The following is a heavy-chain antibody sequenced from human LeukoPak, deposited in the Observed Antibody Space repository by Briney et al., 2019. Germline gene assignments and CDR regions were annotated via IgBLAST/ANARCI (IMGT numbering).Heavy chain of an antibody. CDR3: ARPNYDFWSGYYPAHYYYYYMDV. CDR1: GYTFTSYG. Sequence: ASVKVSCKASGYTFTSYGISWVRQAPGQGLEWMGWISAYNGNTNYAQKLQGRVTMTTDTSTSTAYMELRSLRSDDTAVYYCARPNYDFWSGYYPAHYYYYYMDVWGKGTAVTVSS. J-gene: IGHJ6*03. V-gene: IGHV1-18*01. D-gene: IGHD3-3*01. CDR2: ISAYNGNT.